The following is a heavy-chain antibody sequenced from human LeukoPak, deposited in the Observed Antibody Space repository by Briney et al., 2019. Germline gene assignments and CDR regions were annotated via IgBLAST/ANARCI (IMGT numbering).Heavy chain of an antibody. CDR2: IKYDGSEK. D-gene: IGHD6-19*01. CDR3: AGAVAGTSSWFDP. J-gene: IGHJ5*02. Sequence: GGSLRLSCTASGLSFSGQWMNWVRQSPGQGLEWVANIKYDGSEKYYVDSVKGRFTISREDAKNSLSLQMDSVRPEDTAVYYCAGAVAGTSSWFDPWGQGTLVTVSS. V-gene: IGHV3-7*01. CDR1: GLSFSGQW.